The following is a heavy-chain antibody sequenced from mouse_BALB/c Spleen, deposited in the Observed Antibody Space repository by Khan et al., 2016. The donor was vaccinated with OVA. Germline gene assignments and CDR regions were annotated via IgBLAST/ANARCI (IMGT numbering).Heavy chain of an antibody. Sequence: VQLKQSGTVLARPGASVKMSCKASGYSFTSYWMYWVKQRPGQGLEWIGGIYPGNSDTDYNKKFKVKANLPAGTSASTSYMERSSLTNEDSAVYYCTGRGYSSFAYRGQGTLVTVSA. V-gene: IGHV1-5*01. J-gene: IGHJ3*01. CDR1: GYSFTSYW. CDR2: IYPGNSDT. D-gene: IGHD1-3*01. CDR3: TGRGYSSFAY.